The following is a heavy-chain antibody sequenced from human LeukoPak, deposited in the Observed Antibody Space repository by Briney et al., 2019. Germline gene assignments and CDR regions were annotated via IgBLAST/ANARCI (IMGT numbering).Heavy chain of an antibody. J-gene: IGHJ1*01. Sequence: PSGTLSLTCAVSGGSISSSNWWSWVRPPPGKGLEWIGEIHHSGSTNYNPSLKSRVTISVDTSKNQLSLKLSSVTAADTAVYYCARVAAGIGFFQHWGQGTLVTVSS. CDR1: GGSISSSNW. V-gene: IGHV4-4*02. CDR3: ARVAAGIGFFQH. D-gene: IGHD6-13*01. CDR2: IHHSGST.